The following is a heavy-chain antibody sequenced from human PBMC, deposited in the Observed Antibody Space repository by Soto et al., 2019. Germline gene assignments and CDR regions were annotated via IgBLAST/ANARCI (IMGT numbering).Heavy chain of an antibody. J-gene: IGHJ6*03. D-gene: IGHD3-16*01. CDR1: GDSVRNQY. CDR3: ARTLDYGHMDV. V-gene: IGHV4-4*09. Sequence: SETLSLTCTVSGDSVRNQYWSWIRRPPGRGLEWIGYIYRSGSTKYNPSLKSRLTISVDTSKSQFSLKLSSVTAADTAVYYCARTLDYGHMDVWGKGTTVTVSS. CDR2: IYRSGST.